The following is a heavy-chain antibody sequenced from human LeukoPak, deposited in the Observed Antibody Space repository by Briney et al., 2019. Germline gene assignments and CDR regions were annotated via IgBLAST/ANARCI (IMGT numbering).Heavy chain of an antibody. CDR2: ISSSSNYI. D-gene: IGHD4-17*01. J-gene: IGHJ4*02. V-gene: IGHV3-21*01. CDR1: GFTFSSYS. Sequence: GGSLRLSCAASGFTFSSYSMNWVRQAPGKGLDWVSSISSSSNYIYYADSLKSRCTIFRVNAKKSLYLQMYSLRAEDTAVYYCAREGPHYGDYGLDYWGQGALVTVSS. CDR3: AREGPHYGDYGLDY.